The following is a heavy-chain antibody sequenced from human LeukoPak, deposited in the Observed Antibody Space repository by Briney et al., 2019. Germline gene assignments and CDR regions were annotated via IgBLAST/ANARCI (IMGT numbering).Heavy chain of an antibody. CDR3: ALNGGNHDY. D-gene: IGHD4-23*01. V-gene: IGHV3-7*01. Sequence: PGGSLRLSCAASGFTFRSYWMSWVRQAPGKGLEWVANIKQDGSEKYYVDSVKGRFTISRDNAKNSLYLQMNSLRAEDTAVYYCALNGGNHDYWGQGTLATVSS. J-gene: IGHJ4*02. CDR2: IKQDGSEK. CDR1: GFTFRSYW.